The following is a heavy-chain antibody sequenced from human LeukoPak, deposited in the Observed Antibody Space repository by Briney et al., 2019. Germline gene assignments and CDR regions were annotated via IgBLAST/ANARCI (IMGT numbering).Heavy chain of an antibody. D-gene: IGHD6-25*01. CDR3: ARHPSSAWHADY. CDR1: SGSISTSSYC. V-gene: IGHV4-39*01. J-gene: IGHJ4*01. CDR2: ISYSGTT. Sequence: SSETLSLTCTVSSGSISTSSYCWGWIRQPPGKGLEWIGSISYSGTTYYNPSLKRRVTVSVDTSNNQFSLRLPSVTAADTAVYFCARHPSSAWHADYWGHGTLVTVSS.